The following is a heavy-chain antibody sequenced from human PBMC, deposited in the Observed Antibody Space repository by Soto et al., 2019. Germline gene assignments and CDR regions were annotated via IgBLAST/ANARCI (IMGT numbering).Heavy chain of an antibody. CDR3: ASLQRVHYFDY. Sequence: GASVKVSCKASGGTFSSYAISWVRQAPGQGLEWMGGIIPIFGTANYAQKFQGRVTITADKSTSTAYMELSSLRSEDTAVYYCASLQRVHYFDYWGQGTLVTVSS. J-gene: IGHJ4*02. V-gene: IGHV1-69*06. CDR1: GGTFSSYA. CDR2: IIPIFGTA.